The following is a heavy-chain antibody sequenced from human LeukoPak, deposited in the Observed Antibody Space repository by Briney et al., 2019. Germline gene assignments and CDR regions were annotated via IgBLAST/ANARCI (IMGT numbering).Heavy chain of an antibody. CDR1: GFTFSSYS. D-gene: IGHD2-2*01. CDR3: ARGSSHCDY. V-gene: IGHV3-21*01. CDR2: ISSSSSYI. J-gene: IGHJ4*02. Sequence: PGVSLRLSCAASGFTFSSYSMNWVRQAPGKGLEWVSSISSSSSYIYYADSVKGRFTISRDNAKNSLYLHMNSLRAEDTAVYYCARGSSHCDYWGQGTLVTVSS.